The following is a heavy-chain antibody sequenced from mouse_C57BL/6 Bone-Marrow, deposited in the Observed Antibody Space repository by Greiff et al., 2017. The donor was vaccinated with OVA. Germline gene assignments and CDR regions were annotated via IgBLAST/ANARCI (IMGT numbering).Heavy chain of an antibody. Sequence: EVHLVESGGGLVKPGGSLKLSCAASGFTFSSYAMSWVRQTPEKRLEWVATISDGGSYTYYPDNVKGRFTISRDNAKNNLYLQMSHLKSEDTAMYYCARDYYGSSPFDYWGQGTILTVSS. V-gene: IGHV5-4*01. D-gene: IGHD1-1*01. CDR2: ISDGGSYT. CDR3: ARDYYGSSPFDY. CDR1: GFTFSSYA. J-gene: IGHJ2*01.